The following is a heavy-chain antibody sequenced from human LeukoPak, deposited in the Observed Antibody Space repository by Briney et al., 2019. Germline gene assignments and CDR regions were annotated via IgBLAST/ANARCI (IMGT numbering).Heavy chain of an antibody. CDR3: ARGPYSYDSSGAFDI. J-gene: IGHJ3*02. CDR2: IASRGST. Sequence: PSETLSLTCPVSGCSISSSCYYWSWIRQRAGKGLEAIVRIASRGSTNYNPPLKSQVTISVATSKNQFSLKLSSVTAAATAVYFCARGPYSYDSSGAFDIWGQGTMVTVSS. D-gene: IGHD3-22*01. V-gene: IGHV4-61*02. CDR1: GCSISSSCYY.